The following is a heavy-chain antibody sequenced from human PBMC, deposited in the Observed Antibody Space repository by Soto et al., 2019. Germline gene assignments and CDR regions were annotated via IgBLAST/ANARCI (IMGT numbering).Heavy chain of an antibody. Sequence: QVQLVQSGAEVKKPGSSVKVSCKASGGVFRNYAINWVRQAPGQGLEWMGGIIPVFGTADYPQKFQGRVTITEDESTTTAYMELTSLKTEETAVYFCARDRWGSYSFDSWGQGTLVTVAS. D-gene: IGHD1-26*01. CDR2: IIPVFGTA. V-gene: IGHV1-69*01. CDR3: ARDRWGSYSFDS. CDR1: GGVFRNYA. J-gene: IGHJ5*01.